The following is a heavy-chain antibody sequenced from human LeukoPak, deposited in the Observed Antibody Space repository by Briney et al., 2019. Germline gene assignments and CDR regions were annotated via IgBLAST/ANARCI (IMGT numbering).Heavy chain of an antibody. V-gene: IGHV3-23*01. Sequence: GGSLRLSCAASVFTFSAYSMSWVPQAPGKGLECVSLISHIDGGTYYADSVKGRFTISRDNSKNTLYLQMNSLRAEDTAVYYCAKRYGLDSSARWFDPWGQGTLVTVSS. J-gene: IGHJ5*02. CDR2: ISHIDGGT. CDR3: AKRYGLDSSARWFDP. D-gene: IGHD3-22*01. CDR1: VFTFSAYS.